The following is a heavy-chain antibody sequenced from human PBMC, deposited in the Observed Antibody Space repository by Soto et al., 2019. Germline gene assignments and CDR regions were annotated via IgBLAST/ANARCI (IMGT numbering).Heavy chain of an antibody. J-gene: IGHJ2*01. CDR2: ISGSGGST. Sequence: EVQLLESGGGLVQPGGSLRLSCAASEFTFINYAMTWVRQAPGKGLEWVSGISGSGGSTYYADSVKGRFTIFRDDSEKTLYLQMNNLRADDTAVYYCAKPVGYCSGGTCYSWYFDLWGRGTLVTVSS. D-gene: IGHD2-15*01. V-gene: IGHV3-23*01. CDR3: AKPVGYCSGGTCYSWYFDL. CDR1: EFTFINYA.